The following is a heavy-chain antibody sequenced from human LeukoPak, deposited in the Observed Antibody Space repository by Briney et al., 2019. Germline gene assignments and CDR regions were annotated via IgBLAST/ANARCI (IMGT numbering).Heavy chain of an antibody. CDR1: GGSFSGYY. V-gene: IGHV4-34*01. D-gene: IGHD2-15*01. Sequence: PSETLSLTCAVYGGSFSGYYWSWIRQPPGKGLEWIGEISHSGSTNYNPSLKSRVTISVDTSKNQFSLKLSSVTAADTAVYYCAREDTDAFDIWGQGTMVTVSS. CDR2: ISHSGST. J-gene: IGHJ3*02. CDR3: AREDTDAFDI.